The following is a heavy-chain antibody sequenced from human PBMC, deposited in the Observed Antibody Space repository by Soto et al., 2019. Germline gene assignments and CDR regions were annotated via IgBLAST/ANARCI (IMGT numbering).Heavy chain of an antibody. CDR3: ARDLYYYDSSGYFSAFDI. J-gene: IGHJ3*02. D-gene: IGHD3-22*01. CDR2: ISAYNGNT. V-gene: IGHV1-18*01. CDR1: GYTFTSYG. Sequence: QVQLVQSGAEVKKPGASVKVSCKASGYTFTSYGISWVRQAPGQGLEWMGWISAYNGNTNYAQKLQGRVTMTTDTSTSTAYMERRCLRSDDTAVDYCARDLYYYDSSGYFSAFDIWGQGTMVTVSS.